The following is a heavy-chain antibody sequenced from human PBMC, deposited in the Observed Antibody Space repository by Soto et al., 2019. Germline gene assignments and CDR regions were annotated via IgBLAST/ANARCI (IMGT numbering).Heavy chain of an antibody. CDR2: IFFTGAT. D-gene: IGHD3-16*01. CDR1: GDSVTFDHSY. Sequence: ETLSLTCIVSGDSVTFDHSYWSWIRQPPGKGLEWFGHIFFTGATTSSPSLKSRVTMSIDSSKTQYSLNMTSVTAAYSAIIYYARARDDRRGISLGRRIDVLGQG. V-gene: IGHV4-61*01. CDR3: ARARDDRRGISLGRRIDV. J-gene: IGHJ6*02.